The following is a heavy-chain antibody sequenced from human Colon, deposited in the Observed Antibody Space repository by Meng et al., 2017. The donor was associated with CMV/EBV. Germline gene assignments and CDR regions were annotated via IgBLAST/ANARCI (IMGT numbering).Heavy chain of an antibody. CDR2: IKRGGSET. CDR3: AREVRGITNSGFIIIPLGD. J-gene: IGHJ4*02. CDR1: GFTFSSYW. Sequence: GGSLRLSCAASGFTFSSYWMNWVRQVPGKGLEWVASIKRGGSETYYVDSVKGRFTISRDNAKNLVFLQMESLRAEDAAVYHCAREVRGITNSGFIIIPLGDWGQGTLVTVSS. V-gene: IGHV3-7*01. D-gene: IGHD3-10*01.